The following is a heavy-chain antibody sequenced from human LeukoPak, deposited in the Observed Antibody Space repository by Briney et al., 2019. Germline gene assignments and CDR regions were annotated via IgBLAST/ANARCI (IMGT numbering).Heavy chain of an antibody. CDR2: ISGSGGST. J-gene: IGHJ4*02. CDR3: ARAGSFGGDDY. CDR1: GFTFSSYA. V-gene: IGHV3-23*01. D-gene: IGHD1-26*01. Sequence: HPGGSLRLSCAASGFTFSSYAMSWVRQAPGKGLEWVSAISGSGGSTYYADSVKGRFTISRDNSKNTLYLQMNSLRTKDTAVYFCARAGSFGGDDYWGQGTLVTVSS.